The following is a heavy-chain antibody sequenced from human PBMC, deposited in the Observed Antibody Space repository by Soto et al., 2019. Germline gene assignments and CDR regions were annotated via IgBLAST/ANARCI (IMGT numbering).Heavy chain of an antibody. CDR3: IKESNAGGLDY. Sequence: GGSLRLSCVVCGFNWPDRAMHWIRQAPGKGLEWVSGIYWSSDRIDYADAVKGRFTISRDNAKNSLYLQMNSLRPEDTALYYCIKESNAGGLDYWGPGTSVTFSS. CDR1: GFNWPDRA. CDR2: IYWSSDRI. J-gene: IGHJ4*02. V-gene: IGHV3-9*01. D-gene: IGHD2-15*01.